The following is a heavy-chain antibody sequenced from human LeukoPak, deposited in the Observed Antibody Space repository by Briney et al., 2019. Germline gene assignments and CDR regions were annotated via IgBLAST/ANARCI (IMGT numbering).Heavy chain of an antibody. CDR1: GFNFDSYW. J-gene: IGHJ4*02. D-gene: IGHD2/OR15-2a*01. V-gene: IGHV3-74*01. CDR2: INSDGSWT. Sequence: GGSLRLSCAASGFNFDSYWMHWVRQTPGKGLVWVSHINSDGSWTSYADSVKGRFTISKDNAKNTVYLQMNNLRAEDTAVYYCVSFYETYWGRGTLVTVSS. CDR3: VSFYETY.